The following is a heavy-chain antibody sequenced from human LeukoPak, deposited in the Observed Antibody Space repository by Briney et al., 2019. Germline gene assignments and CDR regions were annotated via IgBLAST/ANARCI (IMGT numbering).Heavy chain of an antibody. V-gene: IGHV3-9*01. D-gene: IGHD3-9*01. Sequence: GRSLRLSCAASGFTFDDYAMHWVRQAPGRGLEWVSGIRWNSGSIGYADSVRGRFTISRDNAKNSLYLQMNSLRAEDTALYYCAKDPFDILTGYFDYWGQGTLVTVSS. CDR2: IRWNSGSI. CDR1: GFTFDDYA. CDR3: AKDPFDILTGYFDY. J-gene: IGHJ4*02.